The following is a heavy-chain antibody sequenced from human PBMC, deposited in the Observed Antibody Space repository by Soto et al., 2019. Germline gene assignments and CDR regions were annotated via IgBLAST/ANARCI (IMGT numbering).Heavy chain of an antibody. D-gene: IGHD5-12*01. CDR2: IYYSGST. J-gene: IGHJ4*02. CDR3: ARARGMGLVDTPGWLDY. V-gene: IGHV4-61*01. Sequence: SETLSLTCTVSGGSVSSGSYYWSWIRQPPGKGLEWIGYIYYSGSTNYNPSLKSRVTISVDTSKNQFSLKLSSVTAADTAVYYCARARGMGLVDTPGWLDYWGKGTLVT. CDR1: GGSVSSGSYY.